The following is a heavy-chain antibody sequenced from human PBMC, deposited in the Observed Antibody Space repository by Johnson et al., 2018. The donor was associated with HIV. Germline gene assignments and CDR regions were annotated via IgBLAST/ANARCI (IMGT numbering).Heavy chain of an antibody. J-gene: IGHJ3*01. D-gene: IGHD1-14*01. CDR2: ISAGTDGP. CDR1: GLTFRSHE. CDR3: AKETQYKVGWDAFDL. Sequence: EVQLVESGGGLVQPGGSLRLSCAASGLTFRSHEFSWVRQPPGKGLEWVSAISAGTDGPYYADSVKGRFTISRDNSKTTVYLLMNRLRAEDTAVYYCAKETQYKVGWDAFDLWGQGTMVTVSS. V-gene: IGHV3-23*04.